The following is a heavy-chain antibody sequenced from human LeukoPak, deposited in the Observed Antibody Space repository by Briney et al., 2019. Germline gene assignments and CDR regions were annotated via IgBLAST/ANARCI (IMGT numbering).Heavy chain of an antibody. CDR1: GGSISSYY. J-gene: IGHJ5*02. D-gene: IGHD6-13*01. Sequence: PSETLSLTCTVSGGSISSYYWSWIRQPAGKGLEWIGRIYTSGCTNYNPSLKSRVTMSVDTSKNQFSLKLSSVTAADTAVYYCARAGDSSSWYSRIDPWGQGTLVTVSS. CDR3: ARAGDSSSWYSRIDP. CDR2: IYTSGCT. V-gene: IGHV4-4*07.